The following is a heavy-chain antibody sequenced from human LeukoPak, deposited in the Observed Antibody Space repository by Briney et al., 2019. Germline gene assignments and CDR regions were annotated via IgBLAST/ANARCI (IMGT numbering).Heavy chain of an antibody. V-gene: IGHV3-74*01. D-gene: IGHD1-26*01. CDR1: GFTFXXXX. Sequence: RLSXAXSGFTFXXXXXHWXXXXPXXGLMWVSRINTDGSSIDYADSVKGRFTISRDNAKSTLYLQMNSLRAEDTAVYYCAXXXELQHWGQXTLVIXX. CDR3: AXXXELQH. J-gene: IGHJ1*01. CDR2: INTDGSSI.